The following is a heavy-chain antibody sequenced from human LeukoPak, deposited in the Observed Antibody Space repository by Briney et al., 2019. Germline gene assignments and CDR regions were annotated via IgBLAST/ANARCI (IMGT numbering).Heavy chain of an antibody. CDR1: VYALSRVYY. CDR3: ARGGYYGSGNDFRFDP. CDR2: IIYSGRT. J-gene: IGHJ5*02. Sequence: PSQSLSLTCIVSVYALSRVYYWGWIGQPPGKGLEWIGSIIYSGRTYYNPSLKSRVTISVETSKNQFSLKLKSVTAADTAVYYCARGGYYGSGNDFRFDPWGQGTLVTVSS. D-gene: IGHD3-10*01. V-gene: IGHV4-38-2*02.